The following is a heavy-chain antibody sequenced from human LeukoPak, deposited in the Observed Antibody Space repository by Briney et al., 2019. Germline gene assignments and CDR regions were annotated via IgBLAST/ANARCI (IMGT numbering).Heavy chain of an antibody. CDR3: ARLRTYYYDSSGRGDFDY. J-gene: IGHJ4*02. D-gene: IGHD3-22*01. CDR1: GGTFSSYA. CDR2: IIPIFGTA. Sequence: SVKVSCKASGGTFSSYAISWVRQAPGQGLEWMGEIIPIFGTANYAQKFQGRVTITADESTSTAYMELRSLRSEDTAVYYCARLRTYYYDSSGRGDFDYWGQGTLVTVSS. V-gene: IGHV1-69*13.